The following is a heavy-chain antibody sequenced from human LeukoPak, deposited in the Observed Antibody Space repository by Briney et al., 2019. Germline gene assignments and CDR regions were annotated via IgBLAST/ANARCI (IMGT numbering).Heavy chain of an antibody. CDR1: GFTFSSYA. Sequence: GGSLRLSCAASGFTFSSYAMSWVRQAPGKGLEWVSAISGSGGGTYYADSVKGRFTISRDNSKNTLYLQMNSLRAEDTAVYYCAKSESPYFGYYFDYWGQGTLVTVSS. V-gene: IGHV3-23*01. D-gene: IGHD3-10*01. J-gene: IGHJ4*02. CDR2: ISGSGGGT. CDR3: AKSESPYFGYYFDY.